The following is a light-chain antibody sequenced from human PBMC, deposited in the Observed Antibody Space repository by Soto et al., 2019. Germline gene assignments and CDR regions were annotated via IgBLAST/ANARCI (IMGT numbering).Light chain of an antibody. Sequence: EKVRRQAVSAMTVDLGGTPTLSCKTSQSVDSLLAWYQQKPGQAPRLLIYRASTRTTGIPARFSGSGSGTEFTLTINSLQSEDFAVYCCQQYNNWPISSAQGTRLEI. CDR1: QSVDSL. J-gene: IGKJ5*01. CDR3: QQYNNWPIS. CDR2: RAS. V-gene: IGKV3-15*01.